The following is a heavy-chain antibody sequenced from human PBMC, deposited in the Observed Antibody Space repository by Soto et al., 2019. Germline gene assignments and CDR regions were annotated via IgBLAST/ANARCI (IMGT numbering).Heavy chain of an antibody. CDR3: ARSGSPGAVRRPIDY. CDR1: GYTFTSYY. Sequence: ASVKVSCKASGYTFTSYYMHWVRQAPGQGLEWMGIINPSGGSTSYAQKFQGRVTMTRDTSTSTVYMELSSLRSEDTAVYYCARSGSPGAVRRPIDYWGQGTLVTVSS. V-gene: IGHV1-46*01. D-gene: IGHD1-26*01. CDR2: INPSGGST. J-gene: IGHJ4*02.